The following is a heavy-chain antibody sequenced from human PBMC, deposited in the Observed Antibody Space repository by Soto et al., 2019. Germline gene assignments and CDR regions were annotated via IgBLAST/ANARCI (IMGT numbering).Heavy chain of an antibody. D-gene: IGHD1-26*01. Sequence: QVQLVQSGAEVKKPGSSVKVSCKASGGTFSSYAIIWVRQAPGQGLEWMGGIIPIFGTANYAQKFQGRVTITADESTSTAYMELSSLRSEDTAVYYCARDHPISGSYYRSYYYYGMDVWGQGTTVTVSS. CDR1: GGTFSSYA. V-gene: IGHV1-69*01. J-gene: IGHJ6*02. CDR3: ARDHPISGSYYRSYYYYGMDV. CDR2: IIPIFGTA.